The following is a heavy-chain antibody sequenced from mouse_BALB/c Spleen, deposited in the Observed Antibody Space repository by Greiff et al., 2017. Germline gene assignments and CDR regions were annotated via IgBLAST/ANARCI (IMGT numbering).Heavy chain of an antibody. CDR1: GYTFTSYN. CDR3: ARGGVFDY. CDR2: IYPGNGDT. Sequence: QVQLQQPGAELVKPGASVKMSCKASGYTFTSYNMHWVKQTPGQGLEWIGAIYPGNGDTSYNQKFKGKATLTADKSSSTAYMQLSSLTSEDSAVYYCARGGVFDYWGQGTTLTVSS. V-gene: IGHV1-12*01. J-gene: IGHJ2*01.